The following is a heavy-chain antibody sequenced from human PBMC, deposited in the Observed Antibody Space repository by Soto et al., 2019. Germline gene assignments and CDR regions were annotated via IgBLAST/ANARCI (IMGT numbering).Heavy chain of an antibody. Sequence: SETLSLTCTVSGDSISGGASFWSWIRQPPGKGLEWIANVYYSGSSYYNPSLKSRLTISVDTTQNQFSLQLKSMTAADTAVYYCAKLSCTSSTCYFPGWFDPWGQGTLVIVSS. J-gene: IGHJ5*02. CDR1: GDSISGGASF. D-gene: IGHD2-2*01. CDR3: AKLSCTSSTCYFPGWFDP. CDR2: VYYSGSS. V-gene: IGHV4-30-4*02.